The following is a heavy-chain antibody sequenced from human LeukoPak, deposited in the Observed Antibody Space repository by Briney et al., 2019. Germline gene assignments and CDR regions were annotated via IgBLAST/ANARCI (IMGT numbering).Heavy chain of an antibody. CDR3: TRAALFDC. D-gene: IGHD2-15*01. CDR1: GFTFSSYS. V-gene: IGHV3-48*01. CDR2: ISSSSSII. Sequence: PGGSLRLYCAASGFTFSSYSMNWARQAPGKGLEWVSYISSSSSIIYYADSVKGRFTISGDNAKNSLYLQMNSLRVEDTAVYYCTRAALFDCWGQGTLVTVSS. J-gene: IGHJ4*02.